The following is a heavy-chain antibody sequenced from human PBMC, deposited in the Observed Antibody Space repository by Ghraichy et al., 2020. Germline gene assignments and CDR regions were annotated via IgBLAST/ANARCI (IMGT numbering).Heavy chain of an antibody. D-gene: IGHD6-19*01. V-gene: IGHV3-21*04. CDR2: ISSSSSYI. J-gene: IGHJ4*02. CDR3: ARDRGAVAVYYFDY. CDR1: GFTFSSYS. Sequence: GGSLRLSCAASGFTFSSYSMNWVRQAPGKGLEWVSSISSSSSYIYYADSVKSRFTISRDNAKNSLYLQMNSLRAEDTAVYYCARDRGAVAVYYFDYWGQGTLVTVSS.